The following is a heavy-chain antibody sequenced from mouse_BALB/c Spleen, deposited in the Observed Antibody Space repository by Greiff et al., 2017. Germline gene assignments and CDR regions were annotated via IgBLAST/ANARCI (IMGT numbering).Heavy chain of an antibody. J-gene: IGHJ4*01. Sequence: EVQRVESGGGLVQPGGSLNLSCAASGFDFSSYWMSWARQAPGKGQEGIGEINPESSTINYTPSLKDKFIISRDNAKNTLYLQMSKVRSEDTALYDCARLGIYYAMDYWGQGTSVTVSS. CDR1: GFDFSSYW. CDR2: INPESSTI. CDR3: ARLGIYYAMDY. V-gene: IGHV4-2*02.